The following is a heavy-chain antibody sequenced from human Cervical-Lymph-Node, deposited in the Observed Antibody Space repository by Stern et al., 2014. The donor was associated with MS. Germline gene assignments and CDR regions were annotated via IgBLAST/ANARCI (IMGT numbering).Heavy chain of an antibody. CDR3: AKDRAQSIAGAGTIDY. CDR1: GFTFNTYA. J-gene: IGHJ4*02. Sequence: EVQLVESGGGLVQPGGSLRLSCAASGFTFNTYAMSWVRQAPGKGLEWVSVISGSGGSTYDADSVKGRFTISRDNSRNTLFLQMNSLRVEDTAVYYCAKDRAQSIAGAGTIDYWGQGTLVSVSS. D-gene: IGHD6-19*01. V-gene: IGHV3-23*04. CDR2: ISGSGGST.